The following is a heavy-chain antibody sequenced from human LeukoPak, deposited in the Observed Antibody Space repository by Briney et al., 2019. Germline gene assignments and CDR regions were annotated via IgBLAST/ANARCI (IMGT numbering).Heavy chain of an antibody. Sequence: PGGSLRLSCAASGFTFRRYTMTWVRQAPGKGLEWVANINQDGSERYQVDSVKGRFTISRDNAQNSVHLQMNSLRDEDTAVYYCARARPNVVVGPPAAHFDSWGQGALVTVSS. CDR2: INQDGSER. CDR1: GFTFRRYT. CDR3: ARARPNVVVGPPAAHFDS. J-gene: IGHJ4*02. V-gene: IGHV3-7*01. D-gene: IGHD6-6*01.